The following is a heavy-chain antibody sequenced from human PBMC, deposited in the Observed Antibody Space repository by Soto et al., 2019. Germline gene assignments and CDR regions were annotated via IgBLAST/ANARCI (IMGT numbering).Heavy chain of an antibody. V-gene: IGHV4-59*01. CDR1: GGSISSYY. J-gene: IGHJ1*01. Sequence: SETLSLTCTVSGGSISSYYWSWIRQPPGKGLEWIGYIYYSGSTNYNPSLKSRVTMSVDTSKNQFSLKLSSVTAADTAVYYCARDGYGDYVFQHWGQGTLVTVSS. CDR3: ARDGYGDYVFQH. D-gene: IGHD4-17*01. CDR2: IYYSGST.